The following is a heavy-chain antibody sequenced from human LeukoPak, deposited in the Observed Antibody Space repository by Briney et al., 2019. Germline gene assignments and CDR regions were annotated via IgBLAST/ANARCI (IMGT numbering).Heavy chain of an antibody. CDR1: GGSFSGYY. V-gene: IGHV4-34*01. CDR2: INHSGST. Sequence: SETLSLTCAVYGGSFSGYYWSWIRQPLGKGLEWIGEINHSGSTNYNPSLKSRVTISVDTSKNQFSLKLSSVTAADTAVYYCARASLTVTTFRFDYWGQGTLVTVSS. D-gene: IGHD4-17*01. J-gene: IGHJ4*02. CDR3: ARASLTVTTFRFDY.